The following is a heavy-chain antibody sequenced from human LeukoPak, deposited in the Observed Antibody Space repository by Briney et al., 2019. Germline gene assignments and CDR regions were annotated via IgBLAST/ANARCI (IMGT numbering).Heavy chain of an antibody. CDR2: IYPGDSDT. CDR1: GYSFNTYW. V-gene: IGHV5-51*01. D-gene: IGHD2-2*01. J-gene: IGHJ4*02. Sequence: GASLKISCRGSGYSFNTYWIGWVRQMPGKGLERMGIIYPGDSDTRYSPSFQGQVTMSADKSINTAYLQWSSLKASDTAMYYCARRQGCSSTSCPPDYWGQGTLVTVSS. CDR3: ARRQGCSSTSCPPDY.